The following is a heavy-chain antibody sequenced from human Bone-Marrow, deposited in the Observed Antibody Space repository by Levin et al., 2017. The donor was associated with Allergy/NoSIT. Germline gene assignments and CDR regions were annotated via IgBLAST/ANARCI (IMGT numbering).Heavy chain of an antibody. D-gene: IGHD5/OR15-5a*01. Sequence: GGSLRLSCAVSGFNFRNYGIHWVRQAPGNGLEWVAAISSDGNKRYFLDSVKGRFTISTDNSKNTLFLEMNSLRAEDTAVYYCARGFRREYDDVYDAFDLWGQGTTVIVSS. CDR2: ISSDGNKR. CDR3: ARGFRREYDDVYDAFDL. CDR1: GFNFRNYG. J-gene: IGHJ3*01. V-gene: IGHV3-30*03.